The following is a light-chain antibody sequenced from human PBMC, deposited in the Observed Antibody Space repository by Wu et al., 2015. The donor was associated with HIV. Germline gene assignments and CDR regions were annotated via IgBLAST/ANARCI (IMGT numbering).Light chain of an antibody. Sequence: XCRASQSVSTRNLAWYQQTTGQPPRLLIYGASSRATGIPDRFSGSGSGTDFTLTISKLEPEDFAVYYCQQYDSSQWTFGQGTKVEIK. J-gene: IGKJ1*01. CDR1: QSVSTRN. CDR3: QQYDSSQWT. V-gene: IGKV3-20*01. CDR2: GAS.